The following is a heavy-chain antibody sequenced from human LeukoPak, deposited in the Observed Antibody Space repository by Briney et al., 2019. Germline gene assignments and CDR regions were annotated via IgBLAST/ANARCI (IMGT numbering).Heavy chain of an antibody. D-gene: IGHD3-3*01. V-gene: IGHV1-69*05. CDR2: IIPIFGTA. CDR1: GGTFSSYA. J-gene: IGHJ4*02. Sequence: SVKVSCKASGGTFSSYAISWVRQAPGQGLEWMGRIIPIFGTANYAQKFQGRVAITTDESTSTAYMELSSLRSEDTAVYYCARAVRDDFWSGYYYFDYWGQGTLVTVSS. CDR3: ARAVRDDFWSGYYYFDY.